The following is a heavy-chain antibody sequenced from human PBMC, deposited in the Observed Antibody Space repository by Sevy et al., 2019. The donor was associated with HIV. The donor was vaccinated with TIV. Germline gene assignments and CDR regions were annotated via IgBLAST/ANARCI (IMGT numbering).Heavy chain of an antibody. D-gene: IGHD6-19*01. CDR3: ARDSGWYGIQR. V-gene: IGHV3-11*01. J-gene: IGHJ1*01. CDR1: GFTFSDFY. CDR2: ISSSGSII. Sequence: GGSLRLSCAASGFTFSDFYMGWIRQAPGKGLEWVSHISSSGSIIYYADSVKGRFTISRDNAKNSLSLQMNSLRVEDTAVYYCARDSGWYGIQRWGQGTLVTVSS.